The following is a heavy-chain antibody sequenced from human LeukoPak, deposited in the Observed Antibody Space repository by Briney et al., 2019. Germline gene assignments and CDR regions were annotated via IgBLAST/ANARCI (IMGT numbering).Heavy chain of an antibody. J-gene: IGHJ4*02. CDR2: ICGGGSGST. D-gene: IGHD1-14*01. CDR1: GFTFSKYT. Sequence: GGSLRLSCVASGFTFSKYTMSWVRQAPGKGLEWVSGICGGGSGSTFYAESVKGRFTISRDNSKNTLYLQMNSLRDEDTAIYYCAKDFTPDGIWDIDYWGRGTLITVSS. CDR3: AKDFTPDGIWDIDY. V-gene: IGHV3-23*01.